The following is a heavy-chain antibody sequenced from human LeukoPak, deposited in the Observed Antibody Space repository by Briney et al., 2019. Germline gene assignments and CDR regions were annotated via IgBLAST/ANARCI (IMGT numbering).Heavy chain of an antibody. J-gene: IGHJ4*02. D-gene: IGHD3-22*01. CDR2: INSDGSST. V-gene: IGHV3-74*01. CDR3: ARDRNSYYYDSSGSDY. CDR1: GFTFSSYW. Sequence: GGSLRLSCAASGFTFSSYWMHWVRHAPGKGLVWVSRINSDGSSTSYADSVKGRFTISRDNAKNTLYLQMNSLRAEDTAVYYCARDRNSYYYDSSGSDYWGQGTLVTVSS.